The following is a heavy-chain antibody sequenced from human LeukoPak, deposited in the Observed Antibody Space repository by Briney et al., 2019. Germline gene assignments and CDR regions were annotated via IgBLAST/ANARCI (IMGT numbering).Heavy chain of an antibody. D-gene: IGHD5-12*01. CDR2: IYWNDDK. J-gene: IGHJ4*02. CDR3: AHRLTRYSGYDYFPDY. CDR1: GFSLSTSGVG. V-gene: IGHV2-5*01. Sequence: SGPTLVNPTQTLTLTCTFSGFSLSTSGVGVGWIRQPPGKALEWLALIYWNDDKRYSPSLKSRLTITKDTSKNQVVLTMTNMDPVGTATYYCAHRLTRYSGYDYFPDYWGQGTLVTVSS.